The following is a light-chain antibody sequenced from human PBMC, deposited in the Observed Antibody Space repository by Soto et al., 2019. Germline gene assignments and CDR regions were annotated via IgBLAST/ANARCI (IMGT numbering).Light chain of an antibody. Sequence: DIHMTESASSLSASVGDRVTITCRASQSISSYLNWYQQKPGKAPKLLIYDASSLQSGVPSSFSGSGSGTESTLTIRSLQPDDFATYYCQQYNSYWTCGQGTKVDIK. CDR2: DAS. CDR3: QQYNSYWT. J-gene: IGKJ1*01. V-gene: IGKV1-5*01. CDR1: QSISSY.